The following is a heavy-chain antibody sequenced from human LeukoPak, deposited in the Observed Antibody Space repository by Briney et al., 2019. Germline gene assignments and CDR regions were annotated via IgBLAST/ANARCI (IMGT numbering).Heavy chain of an antibody. CDR1: GGSFSGYY. J-gene: IGHJ4*02. CDR3: ASPGRPFSWYY. CDR2: INHSGST. Sequence: SETLSLTCAVYGGSFSGYYWSWTRQPPGKGLEWIGEINHSGSTNYNPSLKSRVTISVDTSKNQFSLKLSSVTAADTAVYYCASPGRPFSWYYWGQGTLVTVSS. V-gene: IGHV4-34*01.